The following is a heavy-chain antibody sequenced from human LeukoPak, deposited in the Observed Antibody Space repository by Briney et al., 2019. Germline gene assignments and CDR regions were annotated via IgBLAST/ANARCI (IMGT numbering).Heavy chain of an antibody. Sequence: ASVKVSCKASGYTFTSYDINWVRQATGQGLEWMGWMNPNSGNTGYAQKFQGRVTMTRNTSISTAYMELSSLRSEDTAVYYCAREAGLSQQLVSTWIWRYYYYGMDVWGQGTTVIVSS. CDR2: MNPNSGNT. V-gene: IGHV1-8*01. D-gene: IGHD6-13*01. CDR3: AREAGLSQQLVSTWIWRYYYYGMDV. CDR1: GYTFTSYD. J-gene: IGHJ6*02.